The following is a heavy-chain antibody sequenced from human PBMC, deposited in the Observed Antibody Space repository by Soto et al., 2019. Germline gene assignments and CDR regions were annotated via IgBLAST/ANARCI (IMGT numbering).Heavy chain of an antibody. Sequence: EASVKVSCKASGGTFSSYAISWVRQAPGQGLEWMGGIIPIFGTANYAQKFQGRVTITADKSTSTAYMELSSLRSEDTAVYYCARVIAGAPGYYYYGMDVWGQGTTVTVSS. J-gene: IGHJ6*02. CDR2: IIPIFGTA. D-gene: IGHD6-19*01. V-gene: IGHV1-69*06. CDR3: ARVIAGAPGYYYYGMDV. CDR1: GGTFSSYA.